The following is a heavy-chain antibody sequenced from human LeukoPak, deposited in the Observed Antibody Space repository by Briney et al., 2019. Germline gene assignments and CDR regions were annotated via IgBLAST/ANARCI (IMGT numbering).Heavy chain of an antibody. D-gene: IGHD3-3*01. CDR1: GFTFSGSA. Sequence: SGGSLRLSCAASGFTFSGSAMHWVRQASGKGLGWVGRIRSKANSYATAYAASVKGRFTISRDDSKNTAYLQMNSLKTEDTAVYYCTRPASRSGYYYYYMDVWGKGTTVTVSS. V-gene: IGHV3-73*01. CDR2: IRSKANSYAT. CDR3: TRPASRSGYYYYYMDV. J-gene: IGHJ6*03.